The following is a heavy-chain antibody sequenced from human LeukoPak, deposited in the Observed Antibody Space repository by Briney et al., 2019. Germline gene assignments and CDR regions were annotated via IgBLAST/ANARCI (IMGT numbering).Heavy chain of an antibody. CDR2: VSDNGGST. CDR3: VKGGQYSRDAFDI. J-gene: IGHJ3*02. V-gene: IGHV3-64D*06. Sequence: AGGSLRLSRSASGFTFSSYAMHWVRQAPGKGLEYVSAVSDNGGSTYYADSVKGRFTISRDNSKHTLYLQMSSLRAEDTAVYYCVKGGQYSRDAFDIWGQGTMVTVSS. CDR1: GFTFSSYA. D-gene: IGHD5-18*01.